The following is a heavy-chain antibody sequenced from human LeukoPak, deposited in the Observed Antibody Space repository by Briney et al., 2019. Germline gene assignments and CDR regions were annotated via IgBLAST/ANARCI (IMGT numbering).Heavy chain of an antibody. CDR1: GGSFSGYY. D-gene: IGHD6-13*01. CDR2: INHSGST. CDR3: ARVYSNTPDYYYCCMDV. J-gene: IGHJ6*02. Sequence: PSETLSLTCAVYGGSFSGYYWSWIRQPPGKGLEWIGEINHSGSTNYNPSLKSRVTISVDTSKNQFSLKLSSVTAADTAVYYCARVYSNTPDYYYCCMDVWGQGTTVTVSS. V-gene: IGHV4-34*01.